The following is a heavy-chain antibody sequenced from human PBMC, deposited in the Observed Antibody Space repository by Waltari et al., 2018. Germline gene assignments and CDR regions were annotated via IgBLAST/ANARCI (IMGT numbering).Heavy chain of an antibody. Sequence: QVQLQESGPGLVKPSETLSLTCAVSGYSISSGYYWGWIRQPPGKGLEWIGSIYHSGSTYSNPSLKSRVTISVDTSKNQFSLKLSSVTAADTAVYYCARDRRSSGWYYFDYWGQGTLVTVSS. V-gene: IGHV4-38-2*02. CDR1: GYSISSGYY. D-gene: IGHD6-19*01. CDR2: IYHSGST. CDR3: ARDRRSSGWYYFDY. J-gene: IGHJ4*02.